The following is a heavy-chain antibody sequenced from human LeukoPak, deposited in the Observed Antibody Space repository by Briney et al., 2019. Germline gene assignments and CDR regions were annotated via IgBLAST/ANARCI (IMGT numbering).Heavy chain of an antibody. CDR2: ISGGGGST. J-gene: IGHJ4*02. CDR3: AKTGGGSWADY. V-gene: IGHV3-23*01. D-gene: IGHD6-13*01. Sequence: GGSLRLSCAASGFTFSSYAMSWVRQAPGNGLEWVSSISGGGGSTYYADSVKGRFTISRDNSKNTLYLQMNSLRAEDTAVYYCAKTGGGSWADYWGQGTLVAVSS. CDR1: GFTFSSYA.